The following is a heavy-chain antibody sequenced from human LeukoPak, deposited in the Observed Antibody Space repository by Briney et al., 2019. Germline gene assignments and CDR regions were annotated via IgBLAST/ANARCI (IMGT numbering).Heavy chain of an antibody. D-gene: IGHD1-26*01. V-gene: IGHV3-9*01. CDR3: ARGATYAYYFDF. CDR1: GFTFDDYA. CDR2: ISWNSGSI. J-gene: IGHJ4*02. Sequence: GRSLRLSCAASGFTFDDYAMHWVRQAPGKGLEWVSGISWNSGSIGYADSVKGRFTISRDNAKNTLYLQINSLRAEDTAVYYCARGATYAYYFDFWGQGSLVTVSS.